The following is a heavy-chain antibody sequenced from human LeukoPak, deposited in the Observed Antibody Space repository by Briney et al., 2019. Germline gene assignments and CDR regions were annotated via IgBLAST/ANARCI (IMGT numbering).Heavy chain of an antibody. D-gene: IGHD4-11*01. CDR3: ARVRQYTALYYYSSGMDV. Sequence: ASVKVSCKASGGTFSSYAISWVRQAPGQGLEWMGGIIPIFGTANYAQKFQGRVTITADESTSTAYMELSSLRSEDTAVYYCARVRQYTALYYYSSGMDVWAQGTTVTVSS. J-gene: IGHJ6*02. V-gene: IGHV1-69*13. CDR2: IIPIFGTA. CDR1: GGTFSSYA.